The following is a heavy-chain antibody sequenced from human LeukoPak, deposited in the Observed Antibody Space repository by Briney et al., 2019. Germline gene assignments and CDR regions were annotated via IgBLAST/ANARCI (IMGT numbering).Heavy chain of an antibody. CDR1: SGSISTSNYY. J-gene: IGHJ4*02. V-gene: IGHV2-5*02. CDR3: AHSGLGRGSQLPLDY. D-gene: IGHD2-2*01. CDR2: IYWDDDK. Sequence: TLSLTCTVSSGSISTSNYYWGWVRQPPGKALEWLALIYWDDDKRYSPSLKSRLTITKDASKNQVVLTMTNMDPVDTATYYCAHSGLGRGSQLPLDYWGQGTLVTVSS.